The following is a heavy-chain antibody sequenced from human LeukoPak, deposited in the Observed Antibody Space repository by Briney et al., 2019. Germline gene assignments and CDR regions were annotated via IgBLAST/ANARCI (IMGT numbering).Heavy chain of an antibody. D-gene: IGHD2-2*03. CDR2: INVDGSDT. J-gene: IGHJ5*02. CDR1: GFTFSSHW. CDR3: VRDGSVAPPFDL. V-gene: IGHV3-74*01. Sequence: PGGSLRLSCAASGFTFSSHWMNWVRQAPGKGLKWVSHINVDGSDTDYADSVKGRFTISRDNARHTLYLQMDSLRAEDTAVYYCVRDGSVAPPFDLWGQGNLVTVSS.